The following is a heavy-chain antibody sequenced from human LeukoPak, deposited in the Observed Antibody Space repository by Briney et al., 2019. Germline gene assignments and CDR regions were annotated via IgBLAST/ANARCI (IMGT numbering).Heavy chain of an antibody. J-gene: IGHJ4*02. CDR2: IIPIFGTA. CDR1: GGTFSSYA. D-gene: IGHD3-10*01. Sequence: GASVKVSYKASGGTFSSYAISWVRQAPGQGLEWMGGIIPIFGTANYAQKFQGRVTITADKSTSTAYMELSSLRSEDTAVYYCARGPTSLGSLWFGTLDYWGQGTLVTVSS. CDR3: ARGPTSLGSLWFGTLDY. V-gene: IGHV1-69*06.